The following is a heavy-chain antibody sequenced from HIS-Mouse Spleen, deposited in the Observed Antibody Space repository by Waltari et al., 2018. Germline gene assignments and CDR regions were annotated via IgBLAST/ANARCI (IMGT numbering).Heavy chain of an antibody. CDR3: ARGRDSGSYYFDY. D-gene: IGHD1-26*01. J-gene: IGHJ4*02. CDR1: GGSFSGYS. Sequence: QVQLQQWGAGLLKPSETLSLPCAVYGGSFSGYSWSWIRQPPGKGLEWIGEINHSGSTNYNPSLKSRVTISVDTSKNQFSLKLSSVTAADTAVYYCARGRDSGSYYFDYWGQGTLVTVSS. V-gene: IGHV4-34*01. CDR2: INHSGST.